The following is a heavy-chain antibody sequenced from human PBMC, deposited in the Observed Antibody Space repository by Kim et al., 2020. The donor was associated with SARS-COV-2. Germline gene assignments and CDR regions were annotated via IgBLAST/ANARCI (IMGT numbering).Heavy chain of an antibody. CDR3: ARLVGYDFWSGYYLYFDC. CDR1: GFTFSSYW. Sequence: GGSLRLSCAASGFTFSSYWMSWVRQAPGKGLEWVANIKQDGSEKYYVDSVKGRFTISRDNAKNSLYLQMNSLRAEDTAVYYCARLVGYDFWSGYYLYFDCWGQGTLVTVSS. CDR2: IKQDGSEK. J-gene: IGHJ4*02. V-gene: IGHV3-7*03. D-gene: IGHD3-3*01.